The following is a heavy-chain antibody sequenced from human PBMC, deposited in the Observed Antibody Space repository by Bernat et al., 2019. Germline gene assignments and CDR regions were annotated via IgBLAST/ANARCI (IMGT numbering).Heavy chain of an antibody. CDR2: ISGSGGST. J-gene: IGHJ4*02. CDR3: AKDQRGGGYGAFDY. Sequence: EVQLLESGGGLVQPGGSLRLSCAASGFTFSSYAMSWVRQAPGKGLEWVSAISGSGGSTYYADSVKGRFTISRDNSKNTLYLQMNNLSAEDTAVYYWAKDQRGGGYGAFDYGGQGTLVTVSS. D-gene: IGHD1-26*01. CDR1: GFTFSSYA. V-gene: IGHV3-23*01.